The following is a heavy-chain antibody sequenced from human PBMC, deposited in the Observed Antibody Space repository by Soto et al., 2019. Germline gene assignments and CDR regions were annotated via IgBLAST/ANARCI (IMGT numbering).Heavy chain of an antibody. Sequence: QVQLQEAGPGLVKPSQTLSLTCTVSGGSFSSGGYYWSWIRQHPGKGLEWIGYISYSGSTYYNPSLKSRVTISVDTSKNQFSLKLSAVTAGDTAVYYCARGYSSGWYYFDYWGQGTLVTVSS. CDR1: GGSFSSGGYY. CDR3: ARGYSSGWYYFDY. CDR2: ISYSGST. J-gene: IGHJ4*02. V-gene: IGHV4-31*03. D-gene: IGHD6-19*01.